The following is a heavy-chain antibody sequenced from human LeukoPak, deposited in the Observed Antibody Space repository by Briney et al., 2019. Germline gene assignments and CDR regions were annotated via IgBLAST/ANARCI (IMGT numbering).Heavy chain of an antibody. D-gene: IGHD3-3*01. V-gene: IGHV3-23*01. Sequence: GGSLRLSCAASGFTFSSYGMSWVRQAPGKGLEWVSAISGSGGSTYYADSVKGRFTISRDNSKNTLYLQMNSLRAEDTAVYYCAKIFTAGTINDYWGQGTLVTVSS. J-gene: IGHJ4*02. CDR3: AKIFTAGTINDY. CDR2: ISGSGGST. CDR1: GFTFSSYG.